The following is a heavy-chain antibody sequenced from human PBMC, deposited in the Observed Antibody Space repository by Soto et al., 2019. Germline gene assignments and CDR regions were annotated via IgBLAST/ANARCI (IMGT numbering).Heavy chain of an antibody. D-gene: IGHD6-13*01. CDR2: ISATGTTT. Sequence: PGGSLRLSCAASEFSFSSYALNWVRQSPGKGLEWVSAISATGTTTYYADSVKGRFTISRDHSKRTLFLKIDSLSPEYTAVYYCPTYSSPFEYWGHGTLVTLSS. CDR3: PTYSSPFEY. V-gene: IGHV3-23*01. J-gene: IGHJ4*01. CDR1: EFSFSSYA.